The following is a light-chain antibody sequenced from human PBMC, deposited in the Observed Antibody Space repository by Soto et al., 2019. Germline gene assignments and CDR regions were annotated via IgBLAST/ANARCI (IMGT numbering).Light chain of an antibody. V-gene: IGKV3D-15*01. Sequence: EIVLTQSPGTLSLSPGERATLSCRASQSVSNNYLAWYQQKPGQAPRLLIYGASNRANGIPDRFSGSGSGTELTLTISSLQSEDFAVYDGQQYNNWPTWTFGQGTKVDIK. J-gene: IGKJ1*01. CDR1: QSVSNN. CDR2: GAS. CDR3: QQYNNWPTWT.